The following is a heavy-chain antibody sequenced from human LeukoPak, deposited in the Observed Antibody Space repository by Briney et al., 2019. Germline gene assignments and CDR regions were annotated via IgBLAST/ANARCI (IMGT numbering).Heavy chain of an antibody. CDR3: ARAGGEAYYDFWSGYSDNWFDP. Sequence: GRSLRLSCAASGFTLSSYAMHWVRQAPGKGLEWAAVISYDGRNKYYADSVKGRFTISRDNSKNTLYLQMNSLRAEDTAVYYCARAGGEAYYDFWSGYSDNWFDPWGQGTLVTVSS. CDR1: GFTLSSYA. CDR2: ISYDGRNK. D-gene: IGHD3-3*01. J-gene: IGHJ5*02. V-gene: IGHV3-30*01.